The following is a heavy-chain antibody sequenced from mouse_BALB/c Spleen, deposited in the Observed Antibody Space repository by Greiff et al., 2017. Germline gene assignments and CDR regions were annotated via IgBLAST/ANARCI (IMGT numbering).Heavy chain of an antibody. Sequence: QVQLKQSGAELVRPGASVTLSCKASGYTFTDYEMHWVKQTPVHGLEWIGAIDPETGGTAYNQKFKGKATLTADKSSSTAYMELRSLTSEDSAVYYCTREHGNYEGAMDYWGQGTSVTVSS. D-gene: IGHD2-1*01. V-gene: IGHV1-15*01. J-gene: IGHJ4*01. CDR2: IDPETGGT. CDR3: TREHGNYEGAMDY. CDR1: GYTFTDYE.